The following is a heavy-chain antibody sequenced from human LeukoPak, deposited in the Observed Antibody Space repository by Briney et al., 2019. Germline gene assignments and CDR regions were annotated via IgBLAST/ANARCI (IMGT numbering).Heavy chain of an antibody. CDR2: IHYDGSNN. V-gene: IGHV3-30*02. CDR1: GFTLSSYA. J-gene: IGHJ4*02. D-gene: IGHD6-13*01. Sequence: GRSLRLSCAASGFTLSSYAMHWVRQAPGKGLEWVAFIHYDGSNNYYADSVKGRFTISRDNSKNTLYLQMNTLRADDTAVYYCAKDHGSSDWYYFDYWGQGTLVTVSS. CDR3: AKDHGSSDWYYFDY.